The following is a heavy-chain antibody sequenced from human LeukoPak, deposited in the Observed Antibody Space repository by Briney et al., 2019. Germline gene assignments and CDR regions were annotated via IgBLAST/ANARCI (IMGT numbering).Heavy chain of an antibody. J-gene: IGHJ4*02. CDR2: IYPGDSDI. CDR1: GYSFTSYW. V-gene: IGHV5-51*01. D-gene: IGHD3-22*01. CDR3: ARQGGGYYDSRGYFDY. Sequence: PGESLKISCKGSGYSFTSYWIGWVRQMPGKGLEWMGIIYPGDSDIRYSPSFQGQVTISADKSISTAYLQWSSLKASDTAMYYCARQGGGYYDSRGYFDYWGQGTLVTVPS.